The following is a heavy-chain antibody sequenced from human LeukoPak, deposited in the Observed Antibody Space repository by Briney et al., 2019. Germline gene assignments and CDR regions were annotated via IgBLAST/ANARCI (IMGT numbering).Heavy chain of an antibody. CDR2: IYYSGST. Sequence: SETLSLTCTVSGGSISSYYWSWIRQPPGKGLEWIGYIYYSGSTNYNPSLKSRVTISVDTSKNQFSLKLSSVTAADTAVYYCARETGLAVASKHLDYWGQGTLVTVSS. D-gene: IGHD6-13*01. CDR3: ARETGLAVASKHLDY. V-gene: IGHV4-59*01. J-gene: IGHJ4*02. CDR1: GGSISSYY.